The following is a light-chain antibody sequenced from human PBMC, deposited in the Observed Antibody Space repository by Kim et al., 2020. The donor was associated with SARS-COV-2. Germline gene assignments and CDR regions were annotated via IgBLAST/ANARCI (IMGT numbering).Light chain of an antibody. Sequence: GQSITSPCTGTSIDVGGYNFVSWYQQHPGKAPKLMIYDVSNRPSGVSNRFSGSKSGNMASLTISGLQAEDEADYYCSSYTSSSSYVFGTGTKVTVL. V-gene: IGLV2-14*03. J-gene: IGLJ1*01. CDR2: DVS. CDR3: SSYTSSSSYV. CDR1: SIDVGGYNF.